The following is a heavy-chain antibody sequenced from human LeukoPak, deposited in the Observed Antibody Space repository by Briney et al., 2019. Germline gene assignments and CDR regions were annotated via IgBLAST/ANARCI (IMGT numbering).Heavy chain of an antibody. J-gene: IGHJ5*02. Sequence: GGSLRLSCAASGFTFSSYSMNWVRQAPGKGLEWVSSISSSSSYICYADSVKGRFTISRDNAKNSLYLQLNNLRVEDTAMYYCARGGKVEWFDPWGRGTLVTVSS. CDR2: ISSSSSYI. V-gene: IGHV3-21*01. CDR3: ARGGKVEWFDP. CDR1: GFTFSSYS. D-gene: IGHD1-1*01.